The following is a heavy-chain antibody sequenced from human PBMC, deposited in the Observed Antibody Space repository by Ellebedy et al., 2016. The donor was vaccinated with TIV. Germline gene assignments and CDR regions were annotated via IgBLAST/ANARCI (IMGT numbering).Heavy chain of an antibody. J-gene: IGHJ4*02. D-gene: IGHD3-10*01. CDR3: ARSRDYYGSGSYYAPFDY. CDR1: GYSFTSYW. V-gene: IGHV5-10-1*01. CDR2: IDPSDSYT. Sequence: GESLKISCKGSGYSFTSYWISWVRQMPGKGLEWMGRIDPSDSYTNYSPSFQGHVTISADKSISTAYLQWSSLKASDTATYYCARSRDYYGSGSYYAPFDYWGQGTLVTVSS.